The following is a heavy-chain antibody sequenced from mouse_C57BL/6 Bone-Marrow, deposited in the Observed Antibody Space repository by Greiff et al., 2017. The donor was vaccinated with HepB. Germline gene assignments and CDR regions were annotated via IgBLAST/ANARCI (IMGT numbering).Heavy chain of an antibody. CDR1: GFTFSSYA. J-gene: IGHJ3*01. D-gene: IGHD3-2*02. CDR2: ISDGGSYT. Sequence: EVKLVESGGGLVKPGGSLKLSCAASGFTFSSYAMSWVRQTPEKRLEWVATISDGGSYTYYPDNVKGRFTISRDNAKNTLYLQMSSLKSEDTAMYYCASRQLRLEAYWGQGTLVTVSA. CDR3: ASRQLRLEAY. V-gene: IGHV5-4*03.